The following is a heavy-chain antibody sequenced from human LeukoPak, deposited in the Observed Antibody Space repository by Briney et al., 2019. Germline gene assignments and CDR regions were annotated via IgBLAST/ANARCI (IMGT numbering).Heavy chain of an antibody. D-gene: IGHD3-9*01. V-gene: IGHV3-21*01. CDR1: GFTFSSYS. CDR2: ISSSSSYM. CDR3: ARDLAILTGYYPY. J-gene: IGHJ4*02. Sequence: GGSLRLSCAASGFTFSSYSMNWVRQAPGKGLEWVSSISSSSSYMYYADSVKGRFTISRDNAKNSLYLQMNSLRAEDTAVYYCARDLAILTGYYPYWGQGTLVTVSS.